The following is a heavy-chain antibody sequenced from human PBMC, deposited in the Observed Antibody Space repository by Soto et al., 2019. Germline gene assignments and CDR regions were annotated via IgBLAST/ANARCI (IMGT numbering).Heavy chain of an antibody. CDR1: GFTFGSYA. CDR2: ISGSGGST. Sequence: XGSLRLSCAASGFTFGSYAMSWVRQAPGKGLEWVSAISGSGGSTYYADSVKGRFTISRDNSKNTLYLQMNSPGAEDTAVYYCANSFYYHDSSGYYFEYFDHWGQGTLVTVPS. D-gene: IGHD3-22*01. J-gene: IGHJ4*02. V-gene: IGHV3-23*01. CDR3: ANSFYYHDSSGYYFEYFDH.